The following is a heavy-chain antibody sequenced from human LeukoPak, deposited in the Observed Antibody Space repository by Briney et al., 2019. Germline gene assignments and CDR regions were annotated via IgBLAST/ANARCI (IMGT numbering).Heavy chain of an antibody. D-gene: IGHD2-2*01. CDR1: GGTFCSYA. Sequence: SVKVSCKASGGTFCSYAISWVRQAPGQGLEWMGGIIPIFGTANYAQKFQGRVTITADESTSTAYMELSSLRSEDTAVYYCAARPGCSSTSCYVVYWGQGTLVTVSS. V-gene: IGHV1-69*13. J-gene: IGHJ4*02. CDR2: IIPIFGTA. CDR3: AARPGCSSTSCYVVY.